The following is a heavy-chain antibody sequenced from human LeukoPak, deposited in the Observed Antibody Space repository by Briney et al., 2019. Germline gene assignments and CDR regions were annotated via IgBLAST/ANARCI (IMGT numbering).Heavy chain of an antibody. CDR1: GGTFGSYA. V-gene: IGHV1-69*05. CDR3: ARAGGDGYNTNWFDP. J-gene: IGHJ5*02. Sequence: ASVKVSCKASGGTFGSYAISWVRQAPGQGLEWMGGIIPIFGTANYAQKFQGRVTITTDESTSTAYMELSSLRSEDTAVYYCARAGGDGYNTNWFDPWGQGTLVTVSS. CDR2: IIPIFGTA. D-gene: IGHD5-24*01.